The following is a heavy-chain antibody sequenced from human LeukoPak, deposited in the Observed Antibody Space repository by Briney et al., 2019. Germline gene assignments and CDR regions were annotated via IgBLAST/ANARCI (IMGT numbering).Heavy chain of an antibody. CDR2: IYYSGST. J-gene: IGHJ4*02. V-gene: IGHV4-39*07. CDR1: GGSISSSSYY. CDR3: ARGGGSREAYFDY. Sequence: SETLSLTCTVSGGSISSSSYYWGWIRQPPGKGLEWIGSIYYSGSTYYNPSLKSRVTISVDTSKNQFSLKLSSVTAADTAVYYCARGGGSREAYFDYWGQGTLVTVSS. D-gene: IGHD3-16*01.